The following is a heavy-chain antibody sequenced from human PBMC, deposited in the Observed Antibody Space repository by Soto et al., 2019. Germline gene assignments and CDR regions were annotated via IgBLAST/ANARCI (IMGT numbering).Heavy chain of an antibody. Sequence: QVQLQESGPGLVKPSETLSLTCTVSGGSISSYYWSWIRQPPGKGLEWIGYIYYSGSTNYNPSLKSRVTISVDTSKNQFSLKLSSVTAADTAVYYCAREPYYGEAQEGWFDPWGQGTLVTVSS. CDR2: IYYSGST. J-gene: IGHJ5*02. V-gene: IGHV4-59*01. CDR3: AREPYYGEAQEGWFDP. CDR1: GGSISSYY. D-gene: IGHD4-17*01.